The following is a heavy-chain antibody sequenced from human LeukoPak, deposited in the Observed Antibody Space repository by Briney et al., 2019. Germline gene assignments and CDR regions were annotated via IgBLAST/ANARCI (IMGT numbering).Heavy chain of an antibody. D-gene: IGHD2-21*02. CDR3: ARDDTPVIVVVTAAVDY. J-gene: IGHJ4*02. Sequence: GRSLRLSCAASGFTFSCYAMHWVRQAPGKGLEWVAVISYDGSNKYYADSVKGRFTISRDNSKNTLYLQMNSLRAEDTAVHYCARDDTPVIVVVTAAVDYWGQGTLVTVSS. CDR2: ISYDGSNK. CDR1: GFTFSCYA. V-gene: IGHV3-30-3*01.